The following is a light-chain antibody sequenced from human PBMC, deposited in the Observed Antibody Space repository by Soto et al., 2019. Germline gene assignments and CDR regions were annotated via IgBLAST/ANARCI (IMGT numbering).Light chain of an antibody. CDR1: QNLLFSSNNKHS. CDR3: QQYHTTPNT. V-gene: IGKV4-1*01. CDR2: WAS. Sequence: DVVMTQSPDSLAVSLGERAAINCKSSQNLLFSSNNKHSLAWYQQKPGQPPKLLIYWASTRESGAPDRFSGSGSGRDFTLTISSLQAEDVAVYEWQQYHTTPNTLGQGTKVESK. J-gene: IGKJ2*01.